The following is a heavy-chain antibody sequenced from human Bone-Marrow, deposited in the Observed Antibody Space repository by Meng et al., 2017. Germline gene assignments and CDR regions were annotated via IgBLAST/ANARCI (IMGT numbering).Heavy chain of an antibody. CDR1: GYTFTGYY. J-gene: IGHJ4*02. V-gene: IGHV1-2*02. Sequence: ASVKVSCKASGYTFTGYYIHWVRQAPGQGLEWMGWINPNTGDTNYSHKFQARVTMTSDTSIRTAYMELSWLRSDDTAVYYCVRVKNIVATIKFFDFWGQGTLVTVPS. D-gene: IGHD5-12*01. CDR2: INPNTGDT. CDR3: VRVKNIVATIKFFDF.